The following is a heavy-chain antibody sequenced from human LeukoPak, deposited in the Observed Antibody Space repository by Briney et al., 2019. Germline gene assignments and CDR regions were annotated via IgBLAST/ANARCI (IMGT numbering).Heavy chain of an antibody. CDR2: IYPGDSDT. J-gene: IGHJ4*02. V-gene: IGHV5-51*01. CDR3: ARWDYGTYYFDF. Sequence: GSLKISCKGSGYSFTTYWIGWLRQMPGKGLEWMGIIYPGDSDTRYSPSFQGQVTISADKSINTAYLQWSSLKASDTAMYYYARWDYGTYYFDFWGQGALVTVSS. CDR1: GYSFTTYW. D-gene: IGHD4-17*01.